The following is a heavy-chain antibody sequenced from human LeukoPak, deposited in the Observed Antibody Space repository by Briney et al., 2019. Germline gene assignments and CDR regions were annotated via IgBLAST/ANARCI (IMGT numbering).Heavy chain of an antibody. CDR1: GYSISSGYY. CDR2: IYHSGST. Sequence: SETLSLTCTVSGYSISSGYYWGWIRQPPGKGLEWIGSIYHSGSTYYNPSLKSRVTISVDTSKNQFSLKLSSVTAADTAVYYCARDRSVYGGNPDYWGQGTLVTVSS. V-gene: IGHV4-38-2*02. CDR3: ARDRSVYGGNPDY. D-gene: IGHD4-23*01. J-gene: IGHJ4*02.